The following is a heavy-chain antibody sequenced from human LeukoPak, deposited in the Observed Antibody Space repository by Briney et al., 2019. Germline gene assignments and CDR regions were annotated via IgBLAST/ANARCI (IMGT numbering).Heavy chain of an antibody. Sequence: ASVKVSCKASGYTFASYDINWVRQATGQGLELMGWMNPNSGNTGYAQKFQGRVTITMNTSISTAYMELSSLTSEDTAVYYCARGPYTHYDSSGDYYNWFDPWGQGTLVTVSS. J-gene: IGHJ5*02. CDR3: ARGPYTHYDSSGDYYNWFDP. CDR2: MNPNSGNT. CDR1: GYTFASYD. D-gene: IGHD3-22*01. V-gene: IGHV1-8*03.